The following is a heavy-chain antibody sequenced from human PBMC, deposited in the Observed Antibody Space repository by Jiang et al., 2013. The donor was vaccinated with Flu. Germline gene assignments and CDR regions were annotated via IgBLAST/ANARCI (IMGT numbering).Heavy chain of an antibody. CDR3: ALSRGYFDWPDAFDI. Sequence: VQLVESGGGLVKPGGSLRLSCTASGFTFSPYSMNWVRQAPGKGLEWVSYISSSGSHIYYADSMKGRFTISRDNAKNSLDLQMNSLRAEDTAVHYCALSRGYFDWPDAFDIWGQGTMVTVSS. V-gene: IGHV3-21*01. J-gene: IGHJ3*02. CDR1: GFTFSPYS. CDR2: ISSSGSHI. D-gene: IGHD3-9*01.